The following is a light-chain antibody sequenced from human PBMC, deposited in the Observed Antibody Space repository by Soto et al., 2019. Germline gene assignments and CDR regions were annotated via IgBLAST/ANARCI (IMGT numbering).Light chain of an antibody. J-gene: IGKJ1*01. V-gene: IGKV1-39*01. CDR1: QNIWSY. Sequence: DIQMTQSPSSLSASVGDRVTITCRANQNIWSYLVWFQHKLGQAPRLLIHAASTLASGVPSRFSGSESGTDFTLTISGLEHEDSATYYCLQSYKTPWTFGQGTTVEIK. CDR3: LQSYKTPWT. CDR2: AAS.